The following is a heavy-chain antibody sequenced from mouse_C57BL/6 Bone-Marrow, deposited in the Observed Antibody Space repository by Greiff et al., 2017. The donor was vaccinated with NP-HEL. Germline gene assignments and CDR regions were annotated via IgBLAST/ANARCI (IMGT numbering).Heavy chain of an antibody. V-gene: IGHV14-1*01. CDR2: IDPEDGDT. J-gene: IGHJ2*01. D-gene: IGHD1-1*01. CDR1: GFNIKDYY. CDR3: TTTLVAAVGFDY. Sequence: VQLQQSGAELVRPGASVKLSCTASGFNIKDYYMHWVKQRPEQGLEWIGRIDPEDGDTEYAPKFQGKATLTADTSSNTAYLQLSSLTSEDTAVYYCTTTLVAAVGFDYWGQGTTLTVSS.